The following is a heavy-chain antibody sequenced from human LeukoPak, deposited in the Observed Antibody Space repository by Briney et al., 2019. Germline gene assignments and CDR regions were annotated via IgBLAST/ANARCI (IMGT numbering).Heavy chain of an antibody. CDR3: ARGYYGSGSFFDY. D-gene: IGHD3-10*01. CDR2: IYYSGST. V-gene: IGHV4-59*01. Sequence: SETLSLTCTVSGGSISPFYWNWIRQPPGKGLEWIGYIYYSGSTNYNPSLRSRVTISVDTSKNQFSLKLSSVTAADTAVYYCARGYYGSGSFFDYWGQGTLVTVSS. CDR1: GGSISPFY. J-gene: IGHJ4*02.